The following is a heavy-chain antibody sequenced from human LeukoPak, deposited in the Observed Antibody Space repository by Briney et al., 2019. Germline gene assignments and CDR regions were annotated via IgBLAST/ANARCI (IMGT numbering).Heavy chain of an antibody. CDR1: GFTFGDYG. J-gene: IGHJ4*02. D-gene: IGHD3-10*01. V-gene: IGHV3-20*04. Sequence: PGGSLRLSCAASGFTFGDYGMSWVRQAPGKGLEWVSGLNWDGGTTGHADSVKGRFTISRDNAKNSLYLQMNSLRAEDTAVYYCARGGESYYGSGSHDYWGQGTLVTVSS. CDR3: ARGGESYYGSGSHDY. CDR2: LNWDGGTT.